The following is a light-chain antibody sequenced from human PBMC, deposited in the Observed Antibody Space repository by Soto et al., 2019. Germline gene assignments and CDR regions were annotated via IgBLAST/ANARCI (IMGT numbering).Light chain of an antibody. CDR1: QSLSGW. CDR2: QAS. J-gene: IGKJ4*01. V-gene: IGKV1-5*03. CDR3: QQYHSYPLT. Sequence: DIQMTQSPSTLSASVGDSVTITCRASQSLSGWLTWYQQKPGKAPKLLFYQASSLKSGVPSRFSGSGSGTEFTLTISSLQPDDFATYYCQQYHSYPLTFGGGTKVEIK.